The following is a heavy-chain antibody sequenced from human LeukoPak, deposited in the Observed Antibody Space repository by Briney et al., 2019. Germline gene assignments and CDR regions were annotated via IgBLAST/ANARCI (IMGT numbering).Heavy chain of an antibody. Sequence: GGSLRLSCAASGFTFSSYSMNWVRQAPGKGLEWVSSISSSSSYIYYADSVKGRFTISRDNAKNSLYLQMNSLRAEDTAVYCCARETWYGGPFDYWGQGTLVTVSS. CDR1: GFTFSSYS. CDR2: ISSSSSYI. V-gene: IGHV3-21*01. CDR3: ARETWYGGPFDY. D-gene: IGHD3-10*01. J-gene: IGHJ4*02.